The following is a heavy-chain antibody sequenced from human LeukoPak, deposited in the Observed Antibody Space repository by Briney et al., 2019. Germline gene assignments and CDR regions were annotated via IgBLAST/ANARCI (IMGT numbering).Heavy chain of an antibody. CDR3: ARGSDLGFGELTLFFDY. Sequence: PSETLSLTCAVAGGSINDRSYYWGWVRQPPGKGLECIGTFSYTGITYYNPSLRSRSTISADTSKNQVSLKLTSVTAADTAVYYCARGSDLGFGELTLFFDYWGQGTLVTVSS. J-gene: IGHJ4*02. D-gene: IGHD3-10*01. CDR1: GGSINDRSYY. V-gene: IGHV4-39*01. CDR2: FSYTGIT.